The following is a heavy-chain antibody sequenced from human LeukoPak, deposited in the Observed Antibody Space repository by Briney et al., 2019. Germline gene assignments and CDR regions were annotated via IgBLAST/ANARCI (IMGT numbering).Heavy chain of an antibody. D-gene: IGHD7-27*01. CDR1: GGSLSEYY. J-gene: IGHJ4*02. Sequence: SETLSLTCTVSGGSLSEYYWSWIRQPPGKGLEWIGYFSTSGTNSYNPSLKRRVTMSVDTSRNQFSLKLSSVTAADTAVYYCARGSNWGDYWGQGTLVTVSS. V-gene: IGHV4-4*08. CDR2: FSTSGTN. CDR3: ARGSNWGDY.